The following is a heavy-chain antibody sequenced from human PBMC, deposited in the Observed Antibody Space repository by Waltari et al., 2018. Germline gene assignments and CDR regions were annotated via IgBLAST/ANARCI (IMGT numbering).Heavy chain of an antibody. Sequence: QVQLVESGGDLVKPGGSLRLSCEASGFTFGDYYMTWIRQAPGKGLEWGSYISRSARSIYYAESVKGRFTISRDNAKNSVYLEMNSLRAEDTALYYCAGGSSNKLAHFRHWGQGTLVTVSS. CDR2: ISRSARSI. CDR1: GFTFGDYY. CDR3: AGGSSNKLAHFRH. V-gene: IGHV3-11*01. D-gene: IGHD3-16*01. J-gene: IGHJ1*01.